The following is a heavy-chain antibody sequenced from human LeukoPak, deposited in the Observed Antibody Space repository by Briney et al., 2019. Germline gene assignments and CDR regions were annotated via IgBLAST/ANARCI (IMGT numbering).Heavy chain of an antibody. CDR1: GGSISSYY. D-gene: IGHD6-13*01. Sequence: SETLSLTCTVSGGSISSYYWSWIRQPAGKGLEWIGRIYTSGSTNYNPSLKSRVTISVDKSKKQFSLKLSSVTAADTAVYYCARGYSSSWYSDYWGQGTLVTVSS. J-gene: IGHJ4*02. CDR3: ARGYSSSWYSDY. V-gene: IGHV4-4*07. CDR2: IYTSGST.